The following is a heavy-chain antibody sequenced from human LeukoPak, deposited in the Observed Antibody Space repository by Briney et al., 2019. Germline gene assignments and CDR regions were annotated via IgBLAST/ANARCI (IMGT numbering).Heavy chain of an antibody. V-gene: IGHV5-51*01. CDR1: GYSFTSYW. D-gene: IGHD3-10*01. Sequence: GESLKISCRGSGYSFTSYWIGWWRQMPGKGLVGMVIIYPGNSDTRNSPSFQGQVTISADKSISTAYLQWSSLKASDTAMYYCARSSHYYYGSGPLHAYYFDYWGQGTLVTVSS. J-gene: IGHJ4*02. CDR2: IYPGNSDT. CDR3: ARSSHYYYGSGPLHAYYFDY.